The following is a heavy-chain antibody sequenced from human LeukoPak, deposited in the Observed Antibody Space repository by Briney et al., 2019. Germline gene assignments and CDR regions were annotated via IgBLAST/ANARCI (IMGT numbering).Heavy chain of an antibody. CDR1: GGTFSSYA. CDR3: ARVRDSSGQPPV. V-gene: IGHV1-69*06. J-gene: IGHJ4*02. CDR2: IIPIFGTA. D-gene: IGHD3-22*01. Sequence: SVKVSCKASGGTFSSYAISWVRQAPGQGLEWMGGIIPIFGTANYAQKFQGRATITADKSTSTAYMELSSLRSEDTAVYYCARVRDSSGQPPVWGQGTLVTVSS.